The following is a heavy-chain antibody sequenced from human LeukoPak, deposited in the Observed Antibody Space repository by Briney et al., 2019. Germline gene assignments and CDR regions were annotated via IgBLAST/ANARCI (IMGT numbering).Heavy chain of an antibody. CDR2: IGTAGDT. J-gene: IGHJ5*02. Sequence: GGSLRLSCAASGFTFSSYDMHWVRQATGKGLEWVSAIGTAGDTYYPGSVKGRFTISRENAKNSLYLQMNSLRAGDTAVYYCARGVSCSGGSCYDLDWFDPWGQGTLVTVSS. CDR1: GFTFSSYD. V-gene: IGHV3-13*01. CDR3: ARGVSCSGGSCYDLDWFDP. D-gene: IGHD2-15*01.